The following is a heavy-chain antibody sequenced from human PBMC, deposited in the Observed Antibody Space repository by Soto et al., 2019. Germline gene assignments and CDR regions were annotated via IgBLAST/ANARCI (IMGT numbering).Heavy chain of an antibody. V-gene: IGHV4-4*02. J-gene: IGHJ4*02. Sequence: QVQLQESGPGLVKPSGTLSLTCAVSGGSISTSNWWSWVRRPPGKGLEWIGDIYPSGSTNYNPSLDSRVSISLDKSQNQFSLPLSSVTAADTAVYYCARDEGRCIITGCCPLAYWGQGLRVTVSS. CDR2: IYPSGST. D-gene: IGHD2-2*01. CDR1: GGSISTSNW. CDR3: ARDEGRCIITGCCPLAY.